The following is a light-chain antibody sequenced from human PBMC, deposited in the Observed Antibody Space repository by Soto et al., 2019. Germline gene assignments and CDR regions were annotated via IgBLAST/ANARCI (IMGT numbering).Light chain of an antibody. V-gene: IGKV3-20*01. Sequence: EIVLTQSPGTLSLSPGERATLSCRASQSVSSNYLAWYQQKPGQAPRLLIYGASIRATGLPDRFSGSGSGTDLTLTISRLEPEDFAVYYCQQYGSSYTFGQGTKLEIK. CDR1: QSVSSNY. CDR3: QQYGSSYT. J-gene: IGKJ2*01. CDR2: GAS.